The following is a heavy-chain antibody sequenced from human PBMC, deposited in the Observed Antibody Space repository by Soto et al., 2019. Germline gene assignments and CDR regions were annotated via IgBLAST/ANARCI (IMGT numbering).Heavy chain of an antibody. CDR1: GFTVSSKY. J-gene: IGHJ6*04. V-gene: IGHV3-66*01. Sequence: GGSLRLSCAASGFTVSSKYMTWVRQAPGKGLEWVSLIQSGGTTYYADSVKGRFTISRDTSENTLHLQMDSLRVEDTAVYYCARDDVLCDGGRCYGIPLDFWGKGNTVTVSS. CDR2: IQSGGTT. CDR3: ARDDVLCDGGRCYGIPLDF. D-gene: IGHD2-15*01.